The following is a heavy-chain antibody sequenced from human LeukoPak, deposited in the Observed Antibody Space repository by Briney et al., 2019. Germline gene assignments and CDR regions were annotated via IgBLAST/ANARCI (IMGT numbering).Heavy chain of an antibody. CDR1: GGSFSGYY. V-gene: IGHV4-34*01. CDR2: INHSGST. CDR3: ARVAGGDSSGYYSFDY. Sequence: PSETLSLTCAVYGGSFSGYYWSWIRQPPGKGLEWIGEINHSGSTNYNPSLKSRVTISVDTSKNQFSLKLSSVTAADTAVYYCARVAGGDSSGYYSFDYWGQGTLVTVSS. D-gene: IGHD3-22*01. J-gene: IGHJ4*02.